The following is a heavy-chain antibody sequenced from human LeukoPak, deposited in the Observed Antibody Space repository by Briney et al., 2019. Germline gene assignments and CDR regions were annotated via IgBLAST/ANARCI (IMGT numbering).Heavy chain of an antibody. CDR1: GVSISSSSYY. CDR3: ANGADMVATGRYYFDY. CDR2: IYYSGST. V-gene: IGHV4-39*01. J-gene: IGHJ4*02. D-gene: IGHD5-12*01. Sequence: PSETLSLTCTVSGVSISSSSYYWGWIRQPPGKGLEWIGSIYYSGSTYYNPSLKSRVTISVDTSKNQFSLKLSSVTAADTAVYYCANGADMVATGRYYFDYWGQGTLVTVSS.